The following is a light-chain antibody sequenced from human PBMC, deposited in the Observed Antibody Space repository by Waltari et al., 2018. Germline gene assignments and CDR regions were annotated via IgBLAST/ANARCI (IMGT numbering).Light chain of an antibody. V-gene: IGKV3-15*01. CDR1: QSISSH. Sequence: ETVMTQSPATLSALPGERVPLSCVASQSISSHLAWYQQKPGQPPRLVIYSESSRATGVPVRFSGSGSGTDFTLTISNLQSEDFAVYYCQQYNNWPLTFGGGTKVEL. CDR3: QQYNNWPLT. J-gene: IGKJ4*01. CDR2: SES.